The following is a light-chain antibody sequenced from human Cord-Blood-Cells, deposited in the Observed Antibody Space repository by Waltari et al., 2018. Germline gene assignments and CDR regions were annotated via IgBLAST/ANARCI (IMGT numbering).Light chain of an antibody. CDR2: DAS. J-gene: IGKJ4*01. Sequence: AIQLTQSPSSLSASVGDRVTLTCRASQGISSALAWYQQKPGKAPKLLIDDASSLESGVPSRFSGRGSGTDFTLTISSLKPEDFATYYCQQFNSYPLGFGGGTKVEIK. CDR1: QGISSA. CDR3: QQFNSYPLG. V-gene: IGKV1-13*02.